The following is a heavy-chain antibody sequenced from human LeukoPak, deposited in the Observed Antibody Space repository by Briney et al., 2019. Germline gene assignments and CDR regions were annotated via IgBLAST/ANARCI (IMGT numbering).Heavy chain of an antibody. D-gene: IGHD5-12*01. CDR2: IYTSGST. CDR3: ARDSINSGYDQFDY. Sequence: SETLSLTCTVSGYSISSGYYWGWIRQPAGKGLEWIGRIYTSGSTNYNPSLKSRVTISVDTSKNQFSLKLSSVTAADTAVYYCARDSINSGYDQFDYWGQGTLVTVSS. J-gene: IGHJ4*02. V-gene: IGHV4-61*02. CDR1: GYSISSGYY.